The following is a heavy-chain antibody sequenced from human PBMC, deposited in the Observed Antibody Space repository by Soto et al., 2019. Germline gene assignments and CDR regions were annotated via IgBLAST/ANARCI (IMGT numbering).Heavy chain of an antibody. CDR2: ISGSGGST. J-gene: IGHJ6*03. Sequence: VGSLRLSCAASGFTFSSYAMSWVRQAPGKGLEWVSAISGSGGSTYYADSVKGRFTISRDNSKNTLYLQMNSLRAEDTAVYYCAKAPGYCSGGSCYSDYYYYYMDVWGKGTTVPVSS. CDR1: GFTFSSYA. D-gene: IGHD2-15*01. V-gene: IGHV3-23*01. CDR3: AKAPGYCSGGSCYSDYYYYYMDV.